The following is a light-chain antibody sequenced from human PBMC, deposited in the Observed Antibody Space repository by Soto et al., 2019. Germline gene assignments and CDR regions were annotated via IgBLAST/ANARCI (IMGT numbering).Light chain of an antibody. CDR3: QQSYSRPLA. J-gene: IGKJ1*01. CDR1: QSISSS. CDR2: TAS. Sequence: IKMTQSPSSLSASVGDRVTIACRASQSISSSVNWYQQKAGKAPSLLIYTASNLESGVPSRFSGSGSGTDFTLTISSLQPEDFATYFCQQSYSRPLAFGQGTKVDIK. V-gene: IGKV1-39*01.